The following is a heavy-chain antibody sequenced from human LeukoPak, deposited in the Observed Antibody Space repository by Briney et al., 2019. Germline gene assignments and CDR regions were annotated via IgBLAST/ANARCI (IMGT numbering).Heavy chain of an antibody. CDR3: ARLRRDGYNFVDY. J-gene: IGHJ4*02. CDR2: IYPGDSDT. D-gene: IGHD5-24*01. Sequence: GESLKISCKGSGYTFTTFWIGWVRQMPGKGLEWVGIIYPGDSDTRYSPSFQGQVTISADKSISTAYLQWSSLRASDTAMYYCARLRRDGYNFVDYWGQGTLVTISS. CDR1: GYTFTTFW. V-gene: IGHV5-51*01.